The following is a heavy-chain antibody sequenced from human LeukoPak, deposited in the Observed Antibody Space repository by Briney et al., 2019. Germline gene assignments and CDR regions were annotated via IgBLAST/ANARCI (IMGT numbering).Heavy chain of an antibody. Sequence: GGPLRLSCAASGFTYRDYYMSWIREAPGKGLEGVSYISSSGSTIYYADSVKGRFNISRDNDKNSLYLQMNSLSAEDTAVYYCARAKHPEVYPFDYWGQGTLVTVSS. V-gene: IGHV3-11*04. D-gene: IGHD5/OR15-5a*01. CDR2: ISSSGSTI. CDR3: ARAKHPEVYPFDY. J-gene: IGHJ4*02. CDR1: GFTYRDYY.